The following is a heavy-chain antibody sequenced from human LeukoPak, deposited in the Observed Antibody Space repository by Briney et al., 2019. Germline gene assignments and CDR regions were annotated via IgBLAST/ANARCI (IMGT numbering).Heavy chain of an antibody. Sequence: GGSLRLSCAASGFTFSSYAMSWVRQAPGKGLEWVANIKQDGSEKYYVDSVKGRFTISRDNAKNSLSLQVNSLSAEDTAVYYCARSRSGYYEDYWGQGTLVTVSS. CDR2: IKQDGSEK. V-gene: IGHV3-7*01. CDR1: GFTFSSYA. J-gene: IGHJ4*02. D-gene: IGHD3-22*01. CDR3: ARSRSGYYEDY.